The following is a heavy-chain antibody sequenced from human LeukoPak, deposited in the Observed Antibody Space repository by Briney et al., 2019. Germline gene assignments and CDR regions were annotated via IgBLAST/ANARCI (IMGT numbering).Heavy chain of an antibody. V-gene: IGHV3-15*01. CDR2: IKSKTDGGTT. Sequence: PGGSLRLSCAASGFTFSNAWMSWVRQAPGKGLEWVGRIKSKTDGGTTDYAAPVKGRFTISRDDSKNTLYLQMNSLKTEDTAVYYCTTRPLSIAVAGHYYYYMDVWGKGTTVTVSS. D-gene: IGHD6-19*01. J-gene: IGHJ6*03. CDR3: TTRPLSIAVAGHYYYYMDV. CDR1: GFTFSNAW.